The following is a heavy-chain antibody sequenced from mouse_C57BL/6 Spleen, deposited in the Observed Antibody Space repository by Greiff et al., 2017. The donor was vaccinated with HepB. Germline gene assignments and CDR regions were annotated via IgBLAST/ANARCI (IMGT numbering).Heavy chain of an antibody. CDR1: GYTFTDYY. D-gene: IGHD1-1*01. Sequence: VQLQQSGPVLVKPGASVKMSCKASGYTFTDYYMNWVKQSHGKSLEWIGVINPYNGGTSYNQKFKGKATLTVDKSSSTAYMELNSLTSEDSAVYYCATPNYDWYFDVWGTGTTVTVSS. V-gene: IGHV1-19*01. CDR2: INPYNGGT. J-gene: IGHJ1*03. CDR3: ATPNYDWYFDV.